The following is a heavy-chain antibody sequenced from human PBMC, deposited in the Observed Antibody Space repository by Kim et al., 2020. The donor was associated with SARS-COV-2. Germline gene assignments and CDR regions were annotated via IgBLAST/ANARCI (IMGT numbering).Heavy chain of an antibody. D-gene: IGHD1-26*01. CDR2: ISYDGSNK. CDR1: GFTFSSYA. CDR3: ARPRGGSYYSYFDY. J-gene: IGHJ4*02. V-gene: IGHV3-30-3*01. Sequence: GGSLRLSCAASGFTFSSYAMHWVRQAPGKGLEWVAVISYDGSNKYYADSVKRRFTISRDNSKNTLYLQMNSLRAEDTAVYYCARPRGGSYYSYFDYWGQGTLVTVSS.